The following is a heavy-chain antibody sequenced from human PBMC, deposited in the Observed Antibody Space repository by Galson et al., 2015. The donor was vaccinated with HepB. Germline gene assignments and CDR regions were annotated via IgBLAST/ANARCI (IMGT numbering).Heavy chain of an antibody. CDR1: GFTFDDYT. V-gene: IGHV3-43*01. D-gene: IGHD5-18*01. CDR3: AKDLLQLWIGYGMDV. CDR2: ISWDGGST. J-gene: IGHJ6*02. Sequence: SLRLSCAASGFTFDDYTMHWVRQAPGKGLEWVSLISWDGGSTYYADSVKGRFTISRDNSKNSLYLQMNSLRTEDTALYYCAKDLLQLWIGYGMDVWGQGTTVTVSS.